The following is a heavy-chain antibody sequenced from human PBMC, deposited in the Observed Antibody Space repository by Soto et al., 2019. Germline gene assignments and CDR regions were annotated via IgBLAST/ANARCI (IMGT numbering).Heavy chain of an antibody. V-gene: IGHV3-23*01. CDR2: INYNSVGT. Sequence: WGSLRLSCTGAGFTFCDYAMSWVRPAPGKGLERVSSINYNSVGTYYADPVKGRFTISRDNSKHTLFLLMNSLRADDAAVYYCGASESYNKAAYWGKGTLVTVYS. CDR1: GFTFCDYA. J-gene: IGHJ4*02. CDR3: GASESYNKAAY. D-gene: IGHD3-10*01.